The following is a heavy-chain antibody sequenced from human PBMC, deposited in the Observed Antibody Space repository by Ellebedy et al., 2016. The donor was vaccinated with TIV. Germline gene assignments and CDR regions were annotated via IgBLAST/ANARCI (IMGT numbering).Heavy chain of an antibody. Sequence: SLKISYEASGFTFGDYGMHWVRQAPGKGLEWVSYVGWNGATLASADSVKGRFTISRDSAKTSLYLQMNSLRTEDAALYYCAKYMGKGCSAGSCLRLDVWGPGTTVTVSS. CDR2: VGWNGATL. CDR1: GFTFGDYG. CDR3: AKYMGKGCSAGSCLRLDV. J-gene: IGHJ6*02. V-gene: IGHV3-9*01. D-gene: IGHD2-15*01.